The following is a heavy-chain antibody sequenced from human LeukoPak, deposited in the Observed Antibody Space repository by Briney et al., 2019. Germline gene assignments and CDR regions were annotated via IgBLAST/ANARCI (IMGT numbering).Heavy chain of an antibody. J-gene: IGHJ4*02. CDR1: GFTFSSYW. CDR3: ARDGGDGHSFDY. D-gene: IGHD3-16*01. V-gene: IGHV3-30*02. Sequence: GGSLRLSCAASGFTFSSYWMSWVRQAPGKGLEWVAFIRYDGSNKYYADSVKGRFTISRDNSKNTLYLQMGSLRAEDMAVYYCARDGGDGHSFDYWGQGTLVTVSS. CDR2: IRYDGSNK.